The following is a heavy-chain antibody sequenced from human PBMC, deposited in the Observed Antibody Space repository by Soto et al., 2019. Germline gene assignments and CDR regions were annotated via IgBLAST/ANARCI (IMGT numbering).Heavy chain of an antibody. CDR2: INGANGNT. Sequence: QVQVVQSGAEVKKPGASVKVSCKASGYSFSTYSMHWVRQAPGQGLEWMGWINGANGNTRYSQKFKDRVSISRDTPASTGYMELSSLRSEDTAVYYCARGKGMEENYYYPGMAVWGPGTTVIVSS. D-gene: IGHD1-1*01. CDR3: ARGKGMEENYYYPGMAV. J-gene: IGHJ6*02. CDR1: GYSFSTYS. V-gene: IGHV1-3*01.